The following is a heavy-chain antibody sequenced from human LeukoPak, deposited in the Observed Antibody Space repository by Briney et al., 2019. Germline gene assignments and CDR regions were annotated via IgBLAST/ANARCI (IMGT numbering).Heavy chain of an antibody. Sequence: SETLSLTCAVYGGSFSPYYWSWIRQPPGKGLEWIGEINHSGSTNYNPSLKSRVTISVDTSKNQFSLRLSSVTAADTAVYYCARGGFYCGGDCYVDYWGQGTLVTVSS. CDR1: GGSFSPYY. V-gene: IGHV4-34*01. J-gene: IGHJ4*02. CDR3: ARGGFYCGGDCYVDY. CDR2: INHSGST. D-gene: IGHD2-21*02.